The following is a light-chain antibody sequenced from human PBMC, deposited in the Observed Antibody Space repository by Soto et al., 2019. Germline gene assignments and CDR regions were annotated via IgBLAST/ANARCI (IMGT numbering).Light chain of an antibody. Sequence: QSALTQPPSAPGSPGQSVTISCTGTSSDVGVYNYVSWYQQHPGKAPKLMIYEVSKRPSGVPARFSGSKSGNAASLTVSGLQAEDEAEYYCSSYAGGNNVVFGGGTKLTVL. V-gene: IGLV2-8*01. J-gene: IGLJ2*01. CDR1: SSDVGVYNY. CDR2: EVS. CDR3: SSYAGGNNVV.